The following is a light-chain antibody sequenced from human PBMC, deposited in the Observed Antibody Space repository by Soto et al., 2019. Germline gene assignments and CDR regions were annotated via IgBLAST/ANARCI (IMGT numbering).Light chain of an antibody. CDR2: GAF. J-gene: IGKJ1*01. V-gene: IGKV3-20*01. CDR1: QSVISSY. CDR3: QQFGGELTCP. Sequence: EVVLTQSPGSLSLSPGERAILSCRASQSVISSYLAWYQQKHGQAPRLLIYGAFSMATGIPDRFSGRRSGTDFTLTISRLESEDCAVYYCQQFGGELTCPVAQGT.